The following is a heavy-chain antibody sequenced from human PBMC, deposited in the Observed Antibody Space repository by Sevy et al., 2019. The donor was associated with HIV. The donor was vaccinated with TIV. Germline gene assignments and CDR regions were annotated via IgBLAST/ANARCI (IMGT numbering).Heavy chain of an antibody. Sequence: GGSLRLSCAASGFTFSSYAMSWVRQAPGKGLEWVSTISSRGGSTYYADSVMGRFTISRDNSKNTLSLLMNSLRAEDTALYYCAKAGVAVAGTFDLFYFDYWGQGTLVTVSS. CDR2: ISSRGGST. V-gene: IGHV3-23*01. CDR3: AKAGVAVAGTFDLFYFDY. D-gene: IGHD6-19*01. CDR1: GFTFSSYA. J-gene: IGHJ4*02.